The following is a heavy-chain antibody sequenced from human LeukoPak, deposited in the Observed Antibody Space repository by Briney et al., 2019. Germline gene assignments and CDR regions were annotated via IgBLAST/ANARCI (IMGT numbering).Heavy chain of an antibody. CDR2: INPNSGGT. Sequence: ASVKVSCKASGYTFTGYYMHWVRQAPGQGLEWMGWINPNSGGTNYAQKFQGRVTMTRDTSISTAYMELSRLRSDDTAVYYCARDVSRERGTGTYNWFDPWGQGTLVTVSS. CDR3: ARDVSRERGTGTYNWFDP. V-gene: IGHV1-2*02. CDR1: GYTFTGYY. J-gene: IGHJ5*02. D-gene: IGHD1-7*01.